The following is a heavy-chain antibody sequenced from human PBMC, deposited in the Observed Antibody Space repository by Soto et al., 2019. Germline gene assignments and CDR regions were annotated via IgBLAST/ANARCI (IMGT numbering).Heavy chain of an antibody. D-gene: IGHD3-9*01. CDR1: GFTFSSYN. J-gene: IGHJ4*02. CDR3: AKFRGTGYPPTLDY. Sequence: QVQLVESGGGVVQPGRSLRLSCAASGFTFSSYNMHWVRQAPGKGLEWVAVISYDGGNKYYADSVRGRFTISRDNSKNTLYLQMNSLRADDTAVYYCAKFRGTGYPPTLDYWGQGTLVTVSS. V-gene: IGHV3-30*18. CDR2: ISYDGGNK.